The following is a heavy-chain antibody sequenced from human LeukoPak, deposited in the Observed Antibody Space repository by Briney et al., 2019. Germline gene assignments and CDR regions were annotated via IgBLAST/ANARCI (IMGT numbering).Heavy chain of an antibody. CDR2: ISDSGGST. V-gene: IGHV3-64*04. CDR1: GFPFSSYA. CDR3: ARDVGGMDV. J-gene: IGHJ6*02. Sequence: PGGSLRLSCSASGFPFSSYAMHWVRQAPGKGLEYVSAISDSGGSTYYADSVKGRFTISRDNSKNTLYLQMNSLRDEDTAVYYCARDVGGMDVWGQGTTVTVSS.